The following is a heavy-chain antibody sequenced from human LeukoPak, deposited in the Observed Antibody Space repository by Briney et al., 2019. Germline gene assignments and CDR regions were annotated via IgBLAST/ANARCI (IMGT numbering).Heavy chain of an antibody. CDR2: IYYSGST. CDR1: GGSISSSSYY. J-gene: IGHJ4*02. V-gene: IGHV4-39*01. Sequence: SETLSLTCTVSGGSISSSSYYWGWIRQPPGKGLEWIGSIYYSGSTYDNPSLKSRVTTSVDTSNNQFSLKLSSETAADTAEYYCARRRSIAARPGYLDYWGQGTLVTVSS. D-gene: IGHD6-6*01. CDR3: ARRRSIAARPGYLDY.